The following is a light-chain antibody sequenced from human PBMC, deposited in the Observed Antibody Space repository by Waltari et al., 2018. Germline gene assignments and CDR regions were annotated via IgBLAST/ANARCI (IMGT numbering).Light chain of an antibody. V-gene: IGLV2-8*01. J-gene: IGLJ2*01. CDR2: EVN. CDR3: SSYAGDDNFVV. Sequence: QSALTQPPSASGSPGQSVTITCTGTSSDVGIYDWVSWYQHPGKAPKLLVFEVNKWPQGVPPRVSGSKSGNTASLTISGLQPEDEADYYCSSYAGDDNFVVFGGGTKLTVL. CDR1: SSDVGIYDW.